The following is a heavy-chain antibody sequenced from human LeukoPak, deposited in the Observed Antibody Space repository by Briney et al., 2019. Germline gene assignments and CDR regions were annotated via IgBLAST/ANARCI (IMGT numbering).Heavy chain of an antibody. CDR1: GFTFSDYY. CDR2: ISSSGNST. J-gene: IGHJ4*02. CDR3: AKAPVTTCRGAYCYPFDY. Sequence: GGSLRLSCAASGFTFSDYYMSWIRQAPGKGLEWVSYISSSGNSTYYSDSVRGRFTISRDNAKNSLHLQMNRLRPEDAAVYYCAKAPVTTCRGAYCYPFDYWGQGTLVTVSS. D-gene: IGHD2-21*01. V-gene: IGHV3-11*01.